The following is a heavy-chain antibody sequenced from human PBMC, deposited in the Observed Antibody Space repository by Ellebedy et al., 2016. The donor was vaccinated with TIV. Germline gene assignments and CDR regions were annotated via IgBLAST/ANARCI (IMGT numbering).Heavy chain of an antibody. V-gene: IGHV1-18*01. CDR3: ARDGLRLGELSADDY. CDR2: ISAHNRNT. D-gene: IGHD3-16*02. Sequence: ASVKVSXXASGYTFTSYGISWVRQAPGQGLEWMGWISAHNRNTNYAQKLRGRVIMTTDTSTSTAYMELRSLRSDDTAVYYCARDGLRLGELSADDYWGQGTLVTVSS. J-gene: IGHJ4*02. CDR1: GYTFTSYG.